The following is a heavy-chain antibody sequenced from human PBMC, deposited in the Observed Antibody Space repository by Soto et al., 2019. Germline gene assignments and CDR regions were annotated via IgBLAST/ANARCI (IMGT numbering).Heavy chain of an antibody. CDR3: AKDGSSTVVAKKYYFDY. J-gene: IGHJ4*02. D-gene: IGHD2-2*01. CDR1: GFTFSSYA. Sequence: EVQLLESGGGLVQPGGSLRLSCAASGFTFSSYAMNWVRQAPGKGLEWVSRISGGGGSTYYGDSVKGRFTISRDNSKNTVYLQMDSLRDEDTAVYYCAKDGSSTVVAKKYYFDYWGLGTLVTVSS. V-gene: IGHV3-23*01. CDR2: ISGGGGST.